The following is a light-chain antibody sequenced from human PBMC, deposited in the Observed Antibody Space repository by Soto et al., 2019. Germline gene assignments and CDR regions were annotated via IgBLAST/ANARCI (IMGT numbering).Light chain of an antibody. Sequence: DIQMTQSPSSLSASVGDRVTITCRASQSISNYLNWYQQKPGKVPKVLIYAASRLKSGVPSRFRGSGSGTDFTLSISSLEPEDFATYFCQQTYSMSSITFGHGTRLEIK. CDR1: QSISNY. CDR2: AAS. J-gene: IGKJ5*01. V-gene: IGKV1-39*01. CDR3: QQTYSMSSIT.